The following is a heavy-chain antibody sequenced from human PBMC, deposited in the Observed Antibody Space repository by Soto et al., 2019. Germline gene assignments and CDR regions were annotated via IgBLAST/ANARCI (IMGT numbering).Heavy chain of an antibody. V-gene: IGHV4-39*01. Sequence: SETLSLTCTVSGGSISSSSYYWGWIRQPPGKGLEWIGSIYYSGSTYYNPSLKSRVTISVDTSKNQFSLKLGSVTAADTAVYYCATRGKDCSGGSCHHYYYYYGMDVWGQGTTVTVSS. J-gene: IGHJ6*02. CDR2: IYYSGST. D-gene: IGHD2-15*01. CDR1: GGSISSSSYY. CDR3: ATRGKDCSGGSCHHYYYYYGMDV.